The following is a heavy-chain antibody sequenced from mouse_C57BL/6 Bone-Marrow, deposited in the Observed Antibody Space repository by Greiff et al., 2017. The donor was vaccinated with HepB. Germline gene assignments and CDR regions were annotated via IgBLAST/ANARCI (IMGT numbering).Heavy chain of an antibody. Sequence: VQLQQSGAELVRPGTSVKVSCKASGYAFTNYLIEWVKQRPGQGLEWIGVINPGSGGTNYNEKFKGKATLTADKSSSTAYMQFSSLTSEDSAVYYCAWDDGYYLDYWGQGTTLTVSS. CDR2: INPGSGGT. CDR1: GYAFTNYL. D-gene: IGHD2-3*01. CDR3: AWDDGYYLDY. J-gene: IGHJ2*01. V-gene: IGHV1-54*01.